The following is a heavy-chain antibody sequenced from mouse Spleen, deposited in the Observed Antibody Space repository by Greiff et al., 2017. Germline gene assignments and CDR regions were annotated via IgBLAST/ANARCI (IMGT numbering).Heavy chain of an antibody. V-gene: IGHV1-82*01. Sequence: VQLKQSGPELVEPGASVKISCKASGYAFSSSWMNWVKQRPGKGLEWIGRIYPGDGDTNYNGKFKGKATLTADKSSSTAYMQLSSLTSEDSAVYFCARSGGNYGVYAMDYWGQGTSVTVSS. CDR1: GYAFSSSW. CDR3: ARSGGNYGVYAMDY. CDR2: IYPGDGDT. D-gene: IGHD2-1*01. J-gene: IGHJ4*01.